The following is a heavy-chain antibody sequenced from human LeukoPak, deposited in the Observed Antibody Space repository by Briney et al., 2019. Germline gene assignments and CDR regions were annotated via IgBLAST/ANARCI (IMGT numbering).Heavy chain of an antibody. D-gene: IGHD3-3*01. CDR1: GFTVSSNY. J-gene: IGHJ4*02. CDR2: IYSGGST. Sequence: GGSLRLSCAASGFTVSSNYMSWVRQAPGKGLEWVSVIYSGGSTYYADSVKGRFTIFRDNSKNTLYLQMNSLRAEDTAVYYCATHTYYDFWSGYLYYFDYWGQGTLVTVSS. CDR3: ATHTYYDFWSGYLYYFDY. V-gene: IGHV3-53*01.